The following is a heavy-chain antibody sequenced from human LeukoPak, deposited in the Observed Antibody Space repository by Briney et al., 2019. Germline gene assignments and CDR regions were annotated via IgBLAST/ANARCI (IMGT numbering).Heavy chain of an antibody. Sequence: ASVKVSCKASGYTFTNYYMHWVRQAPGQGLEWMGVFNPSGGSTSYAQKFQGRVTMTRDTSISTAYMELSRLRSDDTAVYYCARQAVGLDYWGQGTLVTVSS. CDR3: ARQAVGLDY. J-gene: IGHJ4*02. V-gene: IGHV1-2*02. D-gene: IGHD6-19*01. CDR2: FNPSGGST. CDR1: GYTFTNYY.